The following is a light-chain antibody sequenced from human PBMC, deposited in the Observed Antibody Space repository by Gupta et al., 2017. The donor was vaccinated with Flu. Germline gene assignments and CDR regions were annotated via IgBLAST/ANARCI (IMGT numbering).Light chain of an antibody. V-gene: IGKV2-30*01. CDR2: KVS. Sequence: VVLTQSPLSLSVTLGQPASISCRSSQSVVYSDGNTYFNWFHQRPGQAPRRLIYKVSNRDSGVPDRFSGGWSGTXFTLTIXRVEAEDVGVYFCRQATHWPWTFGXGTKVEIK. J-gene: IGKJ1*01. CDR3: RQATHWPWT. CDR1: QSVVYSDGNTY.